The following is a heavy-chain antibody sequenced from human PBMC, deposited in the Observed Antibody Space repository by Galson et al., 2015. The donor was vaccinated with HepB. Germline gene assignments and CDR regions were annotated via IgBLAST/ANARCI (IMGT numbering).Heavy chain of an antibody. V-gene: IGHV3-21*01. J-gene: IGHJ5*02. CDR2: ISSSGVYM. CDR1: GYTFTSYW. CDR3: ARDYRPDFGSGNYYPNWFDP. D-gene: IGHD3-10*01. Sequence: SGPEVKEPGESLKISCKGSGYTFTSYWSWVRQTPGKGPEWVSSISSSGVYMYYADSVKGRFTISRDNAKNSLFLQMKSLRAEDTAVYYCARDYRPDFGSGNYYPNWFDPWGQGTLVIVSS.